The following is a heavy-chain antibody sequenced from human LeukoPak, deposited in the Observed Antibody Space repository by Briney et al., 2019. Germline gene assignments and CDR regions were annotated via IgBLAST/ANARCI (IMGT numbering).Heavy chain of an antibody. CDR2: IWYDGSND. CDR3: ARDPSGSGWSLNN. CDR1: GFNFGSDA. D-gene: IGHD6-19*01. V-gene: IGHV3-33*01. Sequence: PGGSLRLSCTASGFNFGSDAMHWVRQAPGKGLEWVAFIWYDGSNDHYADSVKGRSTISRDNSKNTVCLQMNSLRVEDTAVYYCARDPSGSGWSLNNWGQGTLVTVSS. J-gene: IGHJ4*02.